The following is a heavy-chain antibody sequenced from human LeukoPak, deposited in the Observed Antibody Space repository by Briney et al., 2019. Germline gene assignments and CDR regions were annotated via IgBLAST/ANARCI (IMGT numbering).Heavy chain of an antibody. CDR3: ARAVAVATDY. D-gene: IGHD6-19*01. CDR2: INHSGST. Sequence: SETLSLTCAVYGGSFSGYYWSWIRQPPGKELEWIGEINHSGSTNYNPSLKSRVTISVDTSKNQFSLKLSSVTAADTAVYYCARAVAVATDYWGQGTLVTVSS. V-gene: IGHV4-34*01. J-gene: IGHJ4*02. CDR1: GGSFSGYY.